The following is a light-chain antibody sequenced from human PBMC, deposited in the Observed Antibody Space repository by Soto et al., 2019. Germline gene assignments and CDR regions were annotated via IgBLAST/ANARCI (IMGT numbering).Light chain of an antibody. CDR3: QQYDKWPPT. CDR2: VAS. J-gene: IGKJ5*01. CDR1: ENVRYS. Sequence: EIAMTQSPATVSMSPGDRATLSCRASENVRYSLAWYQQKPGQPPRLLIYVASTRATGIPARFSGSGSGTEFTFTISSLQSEDFAVYYCQQYDKWPPTFGQGTRLEIK. V-gene: IGKV3-15*01.